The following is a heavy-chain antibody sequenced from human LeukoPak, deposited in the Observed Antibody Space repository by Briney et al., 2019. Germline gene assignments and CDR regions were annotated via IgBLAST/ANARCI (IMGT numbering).Heavy chain of an antibody. D-gene: IGHD4-11*01. CDR3: ARTAVTTDFDY. V-gene: IGHV4-59*08. J-gene: IGHJ4*02. CDR1: GGSISSYY. Sequence: ASETLSLTCTVSGGSISSYYWSWIRQPPGKGLEWIGYIYYSGSTNYNPSLKSRVTISVDTSKNQFSLKLSSVTAADTAVYYCARTAVTTDFDYWGQGTLVTVSS. CDR2: IYYSGST.